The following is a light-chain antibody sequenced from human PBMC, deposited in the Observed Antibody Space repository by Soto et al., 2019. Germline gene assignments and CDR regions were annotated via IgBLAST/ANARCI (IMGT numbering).Light chain of an antibody. V-gene: IGKV3-15*01. J-gene: IGKJ4*01. CDR2: DAS. Sequence: EIVMTQSPATLSVSPGGRATLSCRASQTVSSYLAWYQQRPGQAPRLLIYDASTRAPGIPARFSGSGSGTEFTLTITSLQSEDFAVYYCQQYNYWPPLTFGGGTKVDIK. CDR1: QTVSSY. CDR3: QQYNYWPPLT.